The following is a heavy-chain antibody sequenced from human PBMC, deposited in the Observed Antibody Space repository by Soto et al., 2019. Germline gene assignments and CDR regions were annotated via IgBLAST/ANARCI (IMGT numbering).Heavy chain of an antibody. J-gene: IGHJ6*02. V-gene: IGHV4-34*01. D-gene: IGHD3-10*01. Sequence: VDLHPWGAGVLRPSETLSLTCAVNGGSFREYYWSWLRQPPGKGLEWIGEINQSGTTHYNPSLKRRINISIDTSKNQVSLNLTSVTAADTATYYCARDIITVIGGEIYYYFGMDVWGQGTTVTVSS. CDR2: INQSGTT. CDR1: GGSFREYY. CDR3: ARDIITVIGGEIYYYFGMDV.